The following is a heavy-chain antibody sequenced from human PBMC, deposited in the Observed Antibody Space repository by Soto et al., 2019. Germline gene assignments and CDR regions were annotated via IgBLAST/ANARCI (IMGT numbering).Heavy chain of an antibody. CDR2: IYHSGST. CDR3: ARVSRWYFDY. CDR1: SGSISSRNW. D-gene: IGHD6-19*01. J-gene: IGHJ4*02. Sequence: QVQLQESGPGLVKPSWTLSLTCAVSSGSISSRNWWSWVRQPPGKGLEWIGEIYHSGSTNYNPSLNSRVTISVDKSKNPFALKLSSVTAADTAVYYCARVSRWYFDYWGQGTLVTVSS. V-gene: IGHV4-4*02.